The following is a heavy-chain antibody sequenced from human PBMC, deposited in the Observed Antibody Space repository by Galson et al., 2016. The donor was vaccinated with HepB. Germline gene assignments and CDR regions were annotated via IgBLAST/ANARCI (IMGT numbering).Heavy chain of an antibody. Sequence: ETLSLTCTVSRDSVSNSYYWSWIRQPPGKGLEWIGYVYYSGGTVYNPSLQSRLTISVDTPQNQFSMKLRSVTAADTAVYFCARAEICYDNSGYYYSSLDYWGQGTLVTVSS. CDR3: ARAEICYDNSGYYYSSLDY. V-gene: IGHV4-59*02. CDR2: VYYSGGT. CDR1: RDSVSNSYY. J-gene: IGHJ4*02. D-gene: IGHD3-22*01.